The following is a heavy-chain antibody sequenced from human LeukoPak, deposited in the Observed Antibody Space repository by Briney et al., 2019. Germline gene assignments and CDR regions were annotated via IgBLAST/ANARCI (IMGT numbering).Heavy chain of an antibody. CDR2: ISSSSSYI. D-gene: IGHD1-26*01. CDR3: ARGEVFDC. J-gene: IGHJ4*02. CDR1: GFTFSSYS. V-gene: IGHV3-21*01. Sequence: GGSLGLSCAASGFTFSSYSMNWVRQAPGKGLEWVSCISSSSSYIYYADSLKGRFTISRDNAKNSLFLQVNSLRAEDTAVYYCARGEVFDCWGQGTLVTVSS.